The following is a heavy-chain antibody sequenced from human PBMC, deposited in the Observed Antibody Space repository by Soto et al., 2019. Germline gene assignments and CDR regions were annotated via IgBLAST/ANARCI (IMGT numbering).Heavy chain of an antibody. CDR3: ATDGDDNWFDP. D-gene: IGHD7-27*01. CDR1: GGPVRGGSYY. CDR2: IYYSGST. Sequence: SETLPLTDTVAGGPVRGGSYYGSCIRQPPGKGLEWIGYIYYSGSTNYNPSLKSRVTISVDTSKNQFSLKLSSVTAADTAVYYCATDGDDNWFDPWRQGTLVT. V-gene: IGHV4-61*01. J-gene: IGHJ5*02.